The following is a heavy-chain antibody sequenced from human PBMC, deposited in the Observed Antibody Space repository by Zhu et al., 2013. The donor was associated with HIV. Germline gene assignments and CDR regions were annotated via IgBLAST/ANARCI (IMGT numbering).Heavy chain of an antibody. CDR3: ARDRFGVGSTALFDY. D-gene: IGHD1-26*01. J-gene: IGHJ4*02. V-gene: IGHV1-69*06. CDR1: GGTFSTST. CDR2: IIPIFGTP. Sequence: QVQLVQSGAEVKKPGSSVKVSCKTSGGTFSTSTLNWVRQAPGQGLEWMGGIIPIFGTPTYAQKFQGRVTITADKSTSTVFMDLSSLRSEDTAVYYCARDRFGVGSTALFDYWGQGTLVTVSS.